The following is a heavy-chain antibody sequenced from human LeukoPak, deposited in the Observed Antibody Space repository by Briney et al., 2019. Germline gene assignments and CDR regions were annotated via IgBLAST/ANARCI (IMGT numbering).Heavy chain of an antibody. D-gene: IGHD2-2*01. CDR3: AREWWGYCSSTSCHGAYYYYYMDV. CDR2: IYHSGST. Sequence: PSETLSLTCAVSGYSISSGYYWGWIRQPPGKGLEWIGSIYHSGSTYYNPSLKSRVTMSVDASKNQFSLKLSSVTAADTAVYYCAREWWGYCSSTSCHGAYYYYYMDVWGKGTTVTVSS. J-gene: IGHJ6*03. CDR1: GYSISSGYY. V-gene: IGHV4-38-2*02.